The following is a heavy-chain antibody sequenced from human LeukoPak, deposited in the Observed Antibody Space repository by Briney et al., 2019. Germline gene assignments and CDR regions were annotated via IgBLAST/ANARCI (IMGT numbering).Heavy chain of an antibody. V-gene: IGHV3-73*01. CDR3: TRDYGVLFDY. CDR1: GFTFSGSA. Sequence: GGALRLSCAASGFTFSGSAIRWGRETSGKGLEWVGRIRSKANNYATSSAASVKGRSTISRDDSKNTAYLQMNSLKTEDTAVYYCTRDYGVLFDYWGQGTLVTVSS. D-gene: IGHD4-17*01. CDR2: IRSKANNYAT. J-gene: IGHJ4*02.